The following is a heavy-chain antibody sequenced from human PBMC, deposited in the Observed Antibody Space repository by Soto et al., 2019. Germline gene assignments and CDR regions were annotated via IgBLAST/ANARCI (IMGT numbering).Heavy chain of an antibody. J-gene: IGHJ6*02. CDR1: GYTFSTYY. CDR3: ARHHYDILTGQHYRMDV. V-gene: IGHV1-46*01. Sequence: ASVKVSCKASGYTFSTYYVHWVRQAPGQGLEWMGIINLSGGSTTYAQKFQGRVTMTRDTSTSTVYMDLCSLRSEDTAVYYCARHHYDILTGQHYRMDVSAQGTTVTVSS. CDR2: INLSGGST. D-gene: IGHD3-9*01.